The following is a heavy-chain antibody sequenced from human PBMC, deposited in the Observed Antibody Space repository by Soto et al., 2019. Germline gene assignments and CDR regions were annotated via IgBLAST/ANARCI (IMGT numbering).Heavy chain of an antibody. J-gene: IGHJ6*02. D-gene: IGHD1-1*01. CDR3: ARGTGNKYYDMDV. Sequence: QVLLVESGGGVAQPGRSLRLSCAASGFTFSSYGMHWVRQAPGKGLEWVSLIWYDGSNEDYVDSVKGRFTISRDNSKNTLYLHMNTLRAEDTAVYYCARGTGNKYYDMDVWGQGTTVTVSS. V-gene: IGHV3-33*01. CDR1: GFTFSSYG. CDR2: IWYDGSNE.